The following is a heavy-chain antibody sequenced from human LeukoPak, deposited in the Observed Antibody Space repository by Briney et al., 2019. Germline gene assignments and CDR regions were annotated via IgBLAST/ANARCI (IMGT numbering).Heavy chain of an antibody. CDR3: ARAGYSSGWSTNSQYFQH. J-gene: IGHJ1*01. CDR1: GGSISGYY. CDR2: INHSGST. V-gene: IGHV4-34*01. Sequence: PSETLSLTCTVSGGSISGYYWSWIRQPPGKGLEWIGEINHSGSTNYNPSLKSRLTISVDTSKNQFSLKLSSVTAADTAVYYCARAGYSSGWSTNSQYFQHWGQGTLVTVSS. D-gene: IGHD6-19*01.